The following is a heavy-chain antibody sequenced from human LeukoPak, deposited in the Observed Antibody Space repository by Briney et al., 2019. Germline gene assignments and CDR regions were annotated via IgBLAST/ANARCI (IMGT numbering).Heavy chain of an antibody. CDR2: ISGSGGST. V-gene: IGHV3-23*01. D-gene: IGHD5-18*01. J-gene: IGHJ4*02. Sequence: GGSLRLSCVASGFTFDTYAMSWVRQAPGKGLEWVSAISGSGGSTYYADSVKGRFTISRDNSKNTLYLQMNSLRAEDTAVYYCARSPLRGYSYGRDYWGQGTLVTVSS. CDR3: ARSPLRGYSYGRDY. CDR1: GFTFDTYA.